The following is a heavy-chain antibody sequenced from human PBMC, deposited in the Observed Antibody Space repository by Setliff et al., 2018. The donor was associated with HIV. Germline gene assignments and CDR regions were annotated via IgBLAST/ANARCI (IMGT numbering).Heavy chain of an antibody. V-gene: IGHV3-48*03. CDR2: ISSSGTTI. J-gene: IGHJ4*02. Sequence: GGSLRLSCAASGFTFSNYEMNWVRQAPGKGLEWVSYISSSGTTIYYADSVKGRFTISRDNAKNSLYLQMNSLRAVDTALYYCAREGYNVLRYCNWLSAEWLDYWCPGTLVTVSS. CDR3: AREGYNVLRYCNWLSAEWLDY. D-gene: IGHD3-9*01. CDR1: GFTFSNYE.